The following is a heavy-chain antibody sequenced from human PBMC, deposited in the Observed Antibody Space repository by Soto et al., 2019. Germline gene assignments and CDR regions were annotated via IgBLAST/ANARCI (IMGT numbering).Heavy chain of an antibody. Sequence: PRGSLRLSCAASGLTFSNAWISLVRQAPGKGLEWVGRIKSKTDGGTTDYAAPVKGRFTISRDDSKNTPYLQMNSLKSEDTAVYYCQLVLGAFDIWGQGTMVTVSS. D-gene: IGHD6-13*01. CDR2: IKSKTDGGTT. CDR1: GLTFSNAW. J-gene: IGHJ3*02. V-gene: IGHV3-15*01. CDR3: QLVLGAFDI.